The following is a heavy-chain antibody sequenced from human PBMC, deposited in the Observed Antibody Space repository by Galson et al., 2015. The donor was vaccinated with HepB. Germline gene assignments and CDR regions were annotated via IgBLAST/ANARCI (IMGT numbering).Heavy chain of an antibody. CDR2: INHSGST. CDR3: AREYYYGSGSYYNALDYFDY. V-gene: IGHV4-34*01. J-gene: IGHJ4*02. D-gene: IGHD3-10*01. Sequence: RQPPGKGLEWIGEINHSGSTNYNPSLKSRVTISVDTSKNQFSLKLSSVTAADTAVYYCAREYYYGSGSYYNALDYFDYWGQGTLVTVSS.